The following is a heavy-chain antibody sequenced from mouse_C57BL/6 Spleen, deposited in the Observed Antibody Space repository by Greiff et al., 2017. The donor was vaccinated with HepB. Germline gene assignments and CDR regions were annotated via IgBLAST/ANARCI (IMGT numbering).Heavy chain of an antibody. Sequence: EVQRVESGGDLVKPGGSLKLSCAASGFTFSSYGMSWVRQTPDKRLEWVATISSGGSYTYYPDSVKGLFTISRDNAKNTLYLQMSSLKSEDTAMYYCARRSTVVATNYFDYWGQGTTLTVSS. CDR2: ISSGGSYT. D-gene: IGHD1-1*01. CDR3: ARRSTVVATNYFDY. CDR1: GFTFSSYG. J-gene: IGHJ2*01. V-gene: IGHV5-6*01.